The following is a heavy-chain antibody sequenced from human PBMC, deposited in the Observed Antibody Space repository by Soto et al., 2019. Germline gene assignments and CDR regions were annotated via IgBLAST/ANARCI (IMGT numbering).Heavy chain of an antibody. CDR2: LLRSGSTT. CDR3: AKDAVSGDGVWLLDS. V-gene: IGHV3-23*01. J-gene: IGHJ5*02. D-gene: IGHD4-17*01. Sequence: SLRLSCAASGFTFSHYAMTWARQAPGKGLEWVSSLLRSGSTTYYADSVKGRFTVSSDKSANSLYLQMDNLRAEDTAIYYCAKDAVSGDGVWLLDSWGQGTVVTVSS. CDR1: GFTFSHYA.